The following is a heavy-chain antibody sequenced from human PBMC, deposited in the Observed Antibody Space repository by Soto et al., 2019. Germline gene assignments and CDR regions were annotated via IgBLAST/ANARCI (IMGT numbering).Heavy chain of an antibody. V-gene: IGHV4-59*12. CDR3: ARDGEHSSSWYFDY. CDR2: IYYSGST. J-gene: IGHJ4*02. D-gene: IGHD6-13*01. Sequence: QVQLQESGPGLVKPSATLSLTCTVSGGSISSYDWSWVRQPPGKGREWIRYIYYSGSTNYNPSLKSRVTITVDTYKNQSSLKLSSVTAADTAVYYCARDGEHSSSWYFDYWGQGTLVTVSS. CDR1: GGSISSYD.